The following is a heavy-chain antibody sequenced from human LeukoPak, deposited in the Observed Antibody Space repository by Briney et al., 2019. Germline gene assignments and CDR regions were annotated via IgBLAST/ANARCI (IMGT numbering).Heavy chain of an antibody. CDR3: ARGESRVRGAIDY. Sequence: GGSLRLSCAASGFTFSDYYMSWLRQGPGKGLEGVSYISSSGSTIYYADSVKGRFTISRDNAKNSLYLQMNSLRAEDTAVYYCARGESRVRGAIDYWGQGTLVTVSS. CDR1: GFTFSDYY. J-gene: IGHJ4*02. CDR2: ISSSGSTI. V-gene: IGHV3-11*01. D-gene: IGHD3-10*01.